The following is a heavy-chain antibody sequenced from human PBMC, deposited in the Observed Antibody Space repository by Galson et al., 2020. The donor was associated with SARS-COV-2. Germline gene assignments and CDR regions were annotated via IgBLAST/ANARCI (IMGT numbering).Heavy chain of an antibody. CDR2: ISYDGSNK. Sequence: GESLKISCAASGFTFSSYGMHWVRQAPGKGLEWVAVISYDGSNKYYADSVKGRFTISRDNPKNTLYLQMNSLRAEDTAVYYCARDDSMPRDAFDIWGQGTMVTVSS. CDR3: ARDDSMPRDAFDI. V-gene: IGHV3-30*03. CDR1: GFTFSSYG. D-gene: IGHD3-22*01. J-gene: IGHJ3*02.